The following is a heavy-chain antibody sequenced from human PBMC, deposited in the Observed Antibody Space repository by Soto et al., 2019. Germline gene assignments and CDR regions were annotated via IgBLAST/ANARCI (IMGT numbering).Heavy chain of an antibody. D-gene: IGHD3-9*01. Sequence: GGSLRLSCAASGFTFSSYSMNWVRQAPGKGLEWVSSISSSSSYIYYADSVKGRFTISRDNAKNSLYLQMNSLRAEDTAVYYCARDPRYFDWLSISDDYWGQGTLVTVSS. J-gene: IGHJ4*02. CDR1: GFTFSSYS. CDR3: ARDPRYFDWLSISDDY. CDR2: ISSSSSYI. V-gene: IGHV3-21*01.